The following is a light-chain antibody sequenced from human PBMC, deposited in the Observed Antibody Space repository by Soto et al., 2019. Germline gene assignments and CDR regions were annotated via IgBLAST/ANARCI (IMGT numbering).Light chain of an antibody. J-gene: IGLJ3*02. V-gene: IGLV4-69*01. CDR2: LNNDGSH. CDR3: QTWSTDIRV. Sequence: QLVLTQPPSASASLGASVKLTCTLSSGHNSYAIAWHQQQPEKGPRYLMKLNNDGSHSKGDGIPDRFSGSSSGAERYLTIPRLQSEDEADYYCQTWSTDIRVFGGGTQLTVL. CDR1: SGHNSYA.